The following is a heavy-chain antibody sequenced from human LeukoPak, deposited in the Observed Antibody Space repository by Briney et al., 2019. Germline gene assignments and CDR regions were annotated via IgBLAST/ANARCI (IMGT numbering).Heavy chain of an antibody. CDR1: GFTFSSYS. J-gene: IGHJ4*02. CDR2: ISSSSSYM. Sequence: GGSLRLSCAASGFTFSSYSMNWVRQAPGKGLEWVSSISSSSSYMYYADSVKGRFTISRDNAKNSLYLQMNSLRAEDTAVYYCARDLTVGATVRYFDYWGQGTLVTVSS. D-gene: IGHD1-26*01. V-gene: IGHV3-21*01. CDR3: ARDLTVGATVRYFDY.